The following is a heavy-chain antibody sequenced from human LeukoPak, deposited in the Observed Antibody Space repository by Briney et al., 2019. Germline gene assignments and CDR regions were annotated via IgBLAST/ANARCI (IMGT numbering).Heavy chain of an antibody. D-gene: IGHD5-24*01. CDR1: GFAFSSYA. V-gene: IGHV3-23*01. CDR2: ISGSDGST. Sequence: GGSLRLSCAASGFAFSSYAMSWVRQAPGKGLEWVSAISGSDGSTYYADSVKGRFTISRDNSKNTLYLQMNSLRAEDTAVYYCAKSKGDGYRFLFDYWGQGTLVTVSS. J-gene: IGHJ4*02. CDR3: AKSKGDGYRFLFDY.